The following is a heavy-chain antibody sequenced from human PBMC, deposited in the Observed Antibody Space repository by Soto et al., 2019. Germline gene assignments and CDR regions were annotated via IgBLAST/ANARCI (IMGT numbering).Heavy chain of an antibody. D-gene: IGHD2-15*01. CDR1: GYSFTSYW. V-gene: IGHV5-51*01. Sequence: PGESLKISCEASGYSFTSYWIGWVRQMPGKGLEWMGIIHPGDSDTKYSPSFQGQVTISVDKSITTAYLQWSSLKASDTAIYYCARTPGPEVAASLEYYYLYGMDVWGQGTTVTVSS. CDR3: ARTPGPEVAASLEYYYLYGMDV. CDR2: IHPGDSDT. J-gene: IGHJ6*02.